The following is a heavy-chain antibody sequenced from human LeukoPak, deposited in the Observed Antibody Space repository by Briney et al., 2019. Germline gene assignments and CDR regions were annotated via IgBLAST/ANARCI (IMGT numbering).Heavy chain of an antibody. CDR2: ISYDGSNK. V-gene: IGHV3-30-3*01. D-gene: IGHD3-10*01. J-gene: IGHJ6*02. Sequence: PGRSLRLSCAASGFTFSSYATHWVRQAPGKGLEWVAVISYDGSNKYYADSVKGRFTISRDNAKNSLYLQMNSLRAEDTAVYYCARGSGFGGMDVWGQGTTVTVSS. CDR3: ARGSGFGGMDV. CDR1: GFTFSSYA.